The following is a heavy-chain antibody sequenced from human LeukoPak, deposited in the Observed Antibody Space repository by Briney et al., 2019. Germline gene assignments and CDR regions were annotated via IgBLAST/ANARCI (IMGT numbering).Heavy chain of an antibody. J-gene: IGHJ6*02. D-gene: IGHD5-24*01. CDR2: LSGSGGIT. V-gene: IGHV3-23*01. CDR1: EFPFSTYG. Sequence: GGSLRLSCAASEFPFSTYGMSWVRQAPGKGPEWVSGLSGSGGITYYADSVKGRFTISRDNSKKTLYLQMNSLRAEDTAVYYCAKVSVPDAFPYYYYYGMDVWRQGTTVTVS. CDR3: AKVSVPDAFPYYYYYGMDV.